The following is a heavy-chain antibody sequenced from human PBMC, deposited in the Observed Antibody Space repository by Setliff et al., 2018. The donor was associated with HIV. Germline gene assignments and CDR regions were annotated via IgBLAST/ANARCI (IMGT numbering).Heavy chain of an antibody. V-gene: IGHV3-43D*04. CDR1: GFTFRRFS. CDR3: AKELDCGGDCFAYFDS. CDR2: IQGDGSRT. D-gene: IGHD2-21*02. Sequence: LRLSCAASGFTFRRFSMHWVRQAPGKALEWVSLIQGDGSRTYYADSVKGRFTISRDNRKNSLYLQMNSLTDEDTAWYYCAKELDCGGDCFAYFDSWGQGALVTVSS. J-gene: IGHJ4*02.